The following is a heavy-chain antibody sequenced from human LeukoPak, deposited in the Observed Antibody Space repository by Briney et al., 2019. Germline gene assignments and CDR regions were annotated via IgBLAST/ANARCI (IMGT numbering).Heavy chain of an antibody. V-gene: IGHV5-51*01. CDR2: IYPGDSDT. D-gene: IGHD1-1*01. Sequence: GESLKISCTGSGYSFTFYWVGWLRQMPGKGLEWMGIIYPGDSDTRYSPSFQGQVTISADKSISTAYLQWSSVKASDTAMYYCARRDTTGTTFDPWGQGTLVTVSS. CDR1: GYSFTFYW. CDR3: ARRDTTGTTFDP. J-gene: IGHJ5*02.